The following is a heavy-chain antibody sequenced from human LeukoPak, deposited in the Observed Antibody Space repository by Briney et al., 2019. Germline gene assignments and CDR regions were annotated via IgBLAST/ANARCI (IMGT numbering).Heavy chain of an antibody. V-gene: IGHV4-34*01. CDR2: INHSGST. CDR1: GGSFSGYY. D-gene: IGHD6-6*01. CDR3: ARGLAAFDY. Sequence: SETLSLTCAVYGGSFSGYYWSWIRQPPGKGLEWIGEINHSGSTNYNPSLKSRVTISVDTSKNQFSLKLSSMTAADTAVYYCARGLAAFDYWGQGTLVTVSS. J-gene: IGHJ4*02.